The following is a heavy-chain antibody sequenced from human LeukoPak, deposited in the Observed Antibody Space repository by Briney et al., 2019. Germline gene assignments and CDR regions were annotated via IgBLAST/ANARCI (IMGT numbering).Heavy chain of an antibody. D-gene: IGHD4-23*01. Sequence: GGSLRLSCAASGFTFNTYGMHWVRQAPGKGLEWMTFIQAGGDEYYYAESVKGRFTVSRDNSKNTLYLQMNSLRPEDTAVYCCARDTPGYGGDDFDYWGQGALVTVSS. V-gene: IGHV3-30*02. CDR1: GFTFNTYG. J-gene: IGHJ4*02. CDR3: ARDTPGYGGDDFDY. CDR2: IQAGGDEY.